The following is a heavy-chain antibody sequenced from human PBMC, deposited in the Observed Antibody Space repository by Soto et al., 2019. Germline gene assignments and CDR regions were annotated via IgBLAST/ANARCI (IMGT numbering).Heavy chain of an antibody. D-gene: IGHD6-6*01. CDR1: GDSVSSNSAA. CDR3: ARGYSSSKPYYYYYGMDV. V-gene: IGHV6-1*01. CDR2: TYYRSKWFN. J-gene: IGHJ6*02. Sequence: SQTLSLTCAISGDSVSSNSAAWNWIRQSPSRGLEWLGRTYYRSKWFNDYAVSVKSRITINPDTSKNQFSLQLNSVTPEDTAVYYCARGYSSSKPYYYYYGMDVWGQGTTVTVSS.